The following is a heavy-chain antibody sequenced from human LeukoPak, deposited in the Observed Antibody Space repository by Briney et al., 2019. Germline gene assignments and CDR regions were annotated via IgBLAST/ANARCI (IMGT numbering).Heavy chain of an antibody. D-gene: IGHD3-22*01. CDR2: IYCSGST. Sequence: SETLSLTCAVSGGSISGYFWSWSRQPPGKGLEWIGYIYCSGSTDYNPSLKSRVTLSVDTSKNQFSLKLSSVTAADTAVYYCARGGYYDGSGFSPRHNWFDPWGQGTLVTVSS. CDR1: GGSISGYF. J-gene: IGHJ5*02. CDR3: ARGGYYDGSGFSPRHNWFDP. V-gene: IGHV4-59*01.